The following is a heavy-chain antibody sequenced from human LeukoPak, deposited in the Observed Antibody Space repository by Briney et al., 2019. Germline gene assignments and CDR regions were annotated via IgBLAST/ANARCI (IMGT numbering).Heavy chain of an antibody. D-gene: IGHD5-12*01. Sequence: ASVKVSCKASEYSFTDYYIHWVRLAPGQGLEWMGWINPHSGDTNYAQKFQGRVTMTRDTSIRTLYMELRGLRSDDTGEFYCARVARVKATYLDYWGQGTLLTVSS. CDR3: ARVARVKATYLDY. J-gene: IGHJ4*02. CDR1: EYSFTDYY. CDR2: INPHSGDT. V-gene: IGHV1-2*02.